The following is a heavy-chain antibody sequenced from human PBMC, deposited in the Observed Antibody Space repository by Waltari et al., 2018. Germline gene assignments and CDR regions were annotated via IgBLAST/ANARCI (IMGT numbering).Heavy chain of an antibody. V-gene: IGHV3-74*03. D-gene: IGHD2-21*02. CDR3: ARDRDLTIFDY. CDR1: GFSFSDYG. J-gene: IGHJ4*02. Sequence: EVYLVESGGDLAQPGGSLRLSCDAPGFSFSDYGMHWIRRRPGKGLEWVARMSHNGGVTTYGDSVRGRFIVSRDNARNTFYLQMNSLGVDDTAVYYCARDRDLTIFDYWGQGIRVTVSS. CDR2: MSHNGGVT.